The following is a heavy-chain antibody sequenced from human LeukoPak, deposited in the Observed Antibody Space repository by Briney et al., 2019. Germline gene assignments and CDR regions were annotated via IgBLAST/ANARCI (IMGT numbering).Heavy chain of an antibody. V-gene: IGHV7-4-1*02. J-gene: IGHJ4*02. CDR1: GYTFTSYA. D-gene: IGHD3-10*01. CDR2: INTNTGNP. CDR3: ARAPYYYGSGSYYDNPFDY. Sequence: ASVKVSCTASGYTFTSYAMNWVRQAPGQGLEWMGWINTNTGNPTYAQGFTGRFVFSLDTSVSTAYLQISSLKAEDTAVYYCARAPYYYGSGSYYDNPFDYWGQGTLVTVSS.